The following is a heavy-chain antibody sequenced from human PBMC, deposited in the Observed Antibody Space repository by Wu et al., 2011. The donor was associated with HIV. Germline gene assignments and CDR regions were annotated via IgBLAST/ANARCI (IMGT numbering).Heavy chain of an antibody. CDR2: IVPVLGGS. V-gene: IGHV1-69*11. CDR3: AFGGGETLNMYYFNF. D-gene: IGHD3-3*01. CDR1: GGTLRKYA. Sequence: QVQLVQSGAEVREPGSSVKVSCKASGGTLRKYAFSWVRQAPGQGLEWLGGIVPVLGGSDYAQKFRGRFTITADESRTTVHMELSSLRSDDTAVYYCAFGGGETLNMYYFNFWGQGTLVKVSS. J-gene: IGHJ4*02.